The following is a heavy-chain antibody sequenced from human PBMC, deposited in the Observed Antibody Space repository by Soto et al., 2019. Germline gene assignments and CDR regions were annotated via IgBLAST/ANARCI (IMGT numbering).Heavy chain of an antibody. CDR2: LNPTGGST. CDR1: EYTFTVYY. J-gene: IGHJ3*02. V-gene: IGHV1-2*04. CDR3: ARGSQSDIVVVVDAFDI. Sequence: GASVKVSCKSSEYTFTVYYIHWARQAPGQGLEWMGLLNPTGGSTTYAQKFQGWVTMTRDTSISTAYMELSRLRSDDTAVYYCARGSQSDIVVVVDAFDIWGQGTMVTVSS. D-gene: IGHD2-15*01.